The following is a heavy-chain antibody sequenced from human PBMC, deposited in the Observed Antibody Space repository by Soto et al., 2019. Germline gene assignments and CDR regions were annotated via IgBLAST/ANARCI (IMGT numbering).Heavy chain of an antibody. CDR2: IWYDGSNK. CDR3: ARDRVATIVPNYYYYYMDV. J-gene: IGHJ6*03. Sequence: GGSLRLSCAASGFTFSSYGMHWVRQGPGKGLEWVAVIWYDGSNKYYADSVKGRFTISRDNSKNTLYLQMNSLRAEDTAVYYCARDRVATIVPNYYYYYMDVWGKGTTVTVSS. CDR1: GFTFSSYG. V-gene: IGHV3-33*01. D-gene: IGHD5-12*01.